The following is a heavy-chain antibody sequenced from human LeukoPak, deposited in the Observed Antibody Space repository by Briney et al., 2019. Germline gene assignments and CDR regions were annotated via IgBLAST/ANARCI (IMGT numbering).Heavy chain of an antibody. CDR2: ISYDGSNK. J-gene: IGHJ3*02. CDR3: AKAFEAYSGAFEI. CDR1: GFTFSSYD. Sequence: GGSLRLSCAASGFTFSSYDMHWVRQAPGKGLEWVAVISYDGSNKYYADSVKGRFSICRDNSKNTLYLQMNRLRAEDTAVYFCAKAFEAYSGAFEIWGQGTMVTVSS. V-gene: IGHV3-30*18. D-gene: IGHD1-26*01.